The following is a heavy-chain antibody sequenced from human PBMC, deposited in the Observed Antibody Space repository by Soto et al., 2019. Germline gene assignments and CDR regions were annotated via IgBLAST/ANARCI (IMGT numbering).Heavy chain of an antibody. CDR2: IIPMFGIA. V-gene: IGHV1-69*01. CDR1: GGTLNKHA. J-gene: IGHJ3*01. Sequence: QVQLVQSGAEVKKPGSSVKVSCRASGGTLNKHAITWVRRAPGLGLEWLGGIIPMFGIANYPQKFQGRVTITADDFTNTSHMELNSLTSDDTAVYYCARGGTSGWLKGAYDVWGQGTMVTVSS. CDR3: ARGGTSGWLKGAYDV. D-gene: IGHD6-19*01.